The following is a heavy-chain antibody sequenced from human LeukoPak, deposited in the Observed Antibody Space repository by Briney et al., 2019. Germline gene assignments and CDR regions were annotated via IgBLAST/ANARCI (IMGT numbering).Heavy chain of an antibody. Sequence: SVKASCKASGGTFSSYAISWVRQAPGQGLEWMGRIIPILGIANYAQKFQGRVTITADKSTSTAYMELSSLRSEDTAVYYCARDGRVSTAGYWGQGTLVTVSS. D-gene: IGHD6-13*01. V-gene: IGHV1-69*04. CDR1: GGTFSSYA. J-gene: IGHJ4*02. CDR2: IIPILGIA. CDR3: ARDGRVSTAGY.